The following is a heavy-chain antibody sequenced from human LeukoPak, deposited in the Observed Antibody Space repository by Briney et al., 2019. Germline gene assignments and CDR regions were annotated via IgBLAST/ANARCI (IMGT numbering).Heavy chain of an antibody. J-gene: IGHJ4*02. D-gene: IGHD2-15*01. CDR3: ARDTGYCSGGSCYS. CDR1: GYTFTGYY. Sequence: ASVKVSCKASGYTFTGYYMHWVRQAPGQGLEWMGWINPNSGGTNYVQKFQGRVTMTRDTSISTAYMELSRLRSDDTAVYYCARDTGYCSGGSCYSWGQGTLVTVSS. V-gene: IGHV1-2*02. CDR2: INPNSGGT.